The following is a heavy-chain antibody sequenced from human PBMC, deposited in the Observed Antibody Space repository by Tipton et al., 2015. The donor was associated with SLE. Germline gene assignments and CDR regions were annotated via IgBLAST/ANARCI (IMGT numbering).Heavy chain of an antibody. CDR2: ISAYYGTT. D-gene: IGHD2-15*01. V-gene: IGHV1-18*01. CDR3: ALGIISHCSGGSCYSD. CDR1: GYTFTTYG. J-gene: IGHJ4*02. Sequence: QLVQSGGEVKKPGASVKVSCKTSGYTFTTYGIDWVRQAPGQGLEWMGWISAYYGTTKYAEKFQGRVTVTTDATTRTASMELRSLRSDDTAVYYCALGIISHCSGGSCYSDWGQGTLVTVSS.